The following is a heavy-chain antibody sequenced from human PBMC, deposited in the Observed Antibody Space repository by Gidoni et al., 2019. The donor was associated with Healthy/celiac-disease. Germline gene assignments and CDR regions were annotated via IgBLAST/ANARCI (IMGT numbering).Heavy chain of an antibody. CDR3: ARVAYMSSSWYYYGMDV. D-gene: IGHD6-13*01. J-gene: IGHJ6*02. CDR1: GFTFSSYA. Sequence: QVQLVESGGGVVQPGRSLRLSCAASGFTFSSYAMHWVRQAPGKGLEWVAVISYDGSNKYYADSVKGRFTISRDNSKNTLYLQMNSLRAEDTAVYYCARVAYMSSSWYYYGMDVWGQGTTVTVSS. CDR2: ISYDGSNK. V-gene: IGHV3-30-3*01.